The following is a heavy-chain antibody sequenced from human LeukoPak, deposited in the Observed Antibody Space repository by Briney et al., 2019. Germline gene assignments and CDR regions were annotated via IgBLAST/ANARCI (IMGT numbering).Heavy chain of an antibody. J-gene: IGHJ4*02. CDR2: IYTSGST. CDR1: GGSISSGSYY. V-gene: IGHV4-61*02. D-gene: IGHD2-15*01. CDR3: ARGRVTYSAYYFDY. Sequence: KTSETLSLTCTVSGGSISSGSYYWSWIPQPAGKGLEWIGRIYTSGSTNYNPSLNSRVTISVDTSTNQFSLRLRSVTAADTAVYYCARGRVTYSAYYFDYWGRGTLVTVSS.